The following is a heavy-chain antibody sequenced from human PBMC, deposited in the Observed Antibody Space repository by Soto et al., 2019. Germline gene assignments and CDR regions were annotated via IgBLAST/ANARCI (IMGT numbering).Heavy chain of an antibody. V-gene: IGHV4-30-4*01. CDR3: VRTARQGAVAPHWFDR. CDR1: GASIRSTDYY. J-gene: IGHJ5*02. D-gene: IGHD2-21*02. Sequence: SETLSLTCTVSGASIRSTDYYWSWIRQAPGEGLEWIGYVYYTGSTYYNPSLMSRLTISVDTSKNQFSLKLTSVTAAETAVYYCVRTARQGAVAPHWFDRWGQGTQVTVSS. CDR2: VYYTGST.